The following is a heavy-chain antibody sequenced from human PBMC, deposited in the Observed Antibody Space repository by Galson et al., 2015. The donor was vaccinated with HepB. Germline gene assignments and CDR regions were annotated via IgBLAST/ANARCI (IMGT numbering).Heavy chain of an antibody. Sequence: SVKVSCKASGYTFTSYDINWVRQATGQGLEWMGWMNPNSGNTGYAQKFQGRVTMTRNTSISTAYMELSSLRSEDTAVYYCARGMYYDFWSGYSLSYYYYYMDVWCKGTTVTVSS. J-gene: IGHJ6*03. V-gene: IGHV1-8*01. CDR1: GYTFTSYD. D-gene: IGHD3-3*01. CDR2: MNPNSGNT. CDR3: ARGMYYDFWSGYSLSYYYYYMDV.